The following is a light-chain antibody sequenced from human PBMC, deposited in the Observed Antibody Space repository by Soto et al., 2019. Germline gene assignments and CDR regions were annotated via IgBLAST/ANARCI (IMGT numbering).Light chain of an antibody. CDR1: QSIRHY. V-gene: IGKV1-5*01. CDR3: QHHNSYSQT. J-gene: IGKJ1*01. CDR2: AAS. Sequence: DIQMTQSPPTLSASVGDRVTITCRASQSIRHYLAWYQQMPGKAPKHLIYAASTLQSGVPSRFSGSGSGTEFTLTISSLQPDDFGTYFCQHHNSYSQTFGQGTKVEIK.